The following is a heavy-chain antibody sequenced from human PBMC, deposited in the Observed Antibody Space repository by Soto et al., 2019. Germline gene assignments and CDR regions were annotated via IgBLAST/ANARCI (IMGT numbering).Heavy chain of an antibody. CDR1: GGTFSSYA. Sequence: SVKVSCKAFGGTFSSYAISWVRQAPGQGLEWMGGIIPIFGTANYAQKFQGRVTITADESTSTAYMELSSLRSEDTAVYYCARRYSYGYYYFDYWGQGTLVTVSS. CDR3: ARRYSYGYYYFDY. J-gene: IGHJ4*02. CDR2: IIPIFGTA. V-gene: IGHV1-69*13. D-gene: IGHD5-18*01.